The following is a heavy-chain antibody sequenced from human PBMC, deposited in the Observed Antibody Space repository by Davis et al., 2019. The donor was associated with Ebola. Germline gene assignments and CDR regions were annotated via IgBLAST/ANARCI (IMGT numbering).Heavy chain of an antibody. V-gene: IGHV3-53*01. D-gene: IGHD2-21*02. Sequence: GESLKISCAASGFTVSSNYMSWVRQAPGKGLEWVSVIYSGGSTYYADSVKGRFTISRDNSKNTLYLQMNSLRAEDTAVYYCAREGLQGYYYYGMDVWGQGTTVTVSS. J-gene: IGHJ6*02. CDR3: AREGLQGYYYYGMDV. CDR2: IYSGGST. CDR1: GFTVSSNY.